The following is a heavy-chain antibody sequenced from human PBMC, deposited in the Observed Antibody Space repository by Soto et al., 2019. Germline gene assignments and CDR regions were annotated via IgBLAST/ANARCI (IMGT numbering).Heavy chain of an antibody. J-gene: IGHJ5*02. CDR1: GGSISSGGYY. V-gene: IGHV4-31*03. CDR3: ARVSAALWFDP. CDR2: IYYSGST. D-gene: IGHD6-6*01. Sequence: SETLSLTCTVSGGSISSGGYYWSWIRQHPGKGLEWIGYIYYSGSTYYNPSLKSRVTISVDTSKNQFSLKLSSVTAADTAVYYCARVSAALWFDPWGQGTLVTVSP.